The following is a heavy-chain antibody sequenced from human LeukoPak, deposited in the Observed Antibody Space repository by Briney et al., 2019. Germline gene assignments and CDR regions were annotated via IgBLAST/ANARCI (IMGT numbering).Heavy chain of an antibody. CDR2: INPNSGGT. D-gene: IGHD3-9*01. Sequence: ASVKVSCKASGYTFTGYYMHWVRQAPGQGLEWMGWINPNSGGTNYAQKFQGRVTMTRDTSISTAYMELSRLRSDDTAVYYCARGRYFDWSLYDYWGQGTLVTVSS. CDR3: ARGRYFDWSLYDY. V-gene: IGHV1-2*02. CDR1: GYTFTGYY. J-gene: IGHJ4*02.